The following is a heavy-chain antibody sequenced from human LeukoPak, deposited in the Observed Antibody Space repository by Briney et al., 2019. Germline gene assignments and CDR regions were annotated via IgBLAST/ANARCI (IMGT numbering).Heavy chain of an antibody. CDR3: AKGSEKRYYDFWSGLPQDAFDI. D-gene: IGHD3-3*01. CDR1: GFTFSSYA. CDR2: ISGSGGST. J-gene: IGHJ3*02. V-gene: IGHV3-23*01. Sequence: GESLRLSCAASGFTFSSYAMSWVRQAPGKGLEWVSAISGSGGSTYYADSVKGRFTISRDNSKNTLYLQMNSLRAEDTAVYYCAKGSEKRYYDFWSGLPQDAFDIWGQGTTVTVSS.